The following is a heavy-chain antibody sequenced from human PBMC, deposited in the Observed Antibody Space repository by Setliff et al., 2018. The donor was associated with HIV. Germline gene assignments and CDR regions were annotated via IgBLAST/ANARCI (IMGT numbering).Heavy chain of an antibody. CDR2: IIPIHGVT. CDR1: GGTSSSYG. D-gene: IGHD2-15*01. CDR3: ARDRFCSRGSCYEPNWFDP. J-gene: IGHJ5*02. Sequence: GASVKVSCKASGGTSSSYGISWVRQAPGQGLEWMGGIIPIHGVTNYAQKFKDRVTITADKSTTTAYMELSSLRSEDSAVYYCARDRFCSRGSCYEPNWFDPWGQGTLVTVSS. V-gene: IGHV1-69*10.